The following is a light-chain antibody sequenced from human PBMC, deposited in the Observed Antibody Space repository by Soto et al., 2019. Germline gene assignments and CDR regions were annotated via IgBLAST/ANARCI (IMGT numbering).Light chain of an antibody. CDR3: ETWDFNTRV. CDR2: LEGSGSY. Sequence: QLVLTQSSSASASLGSSVKLTCTLSSGHSSYIIAWHQQQPGKAPRYLMKLEGSGSYNKGSGVPDRFSGSSSVADRYLTIANLQFEDEADYYCETWDFNTRVFGGGTQLTVL. CDR1: SGHSSYI. J-gene: IGLJ3*02. V-gene: IGLV4-60*02.